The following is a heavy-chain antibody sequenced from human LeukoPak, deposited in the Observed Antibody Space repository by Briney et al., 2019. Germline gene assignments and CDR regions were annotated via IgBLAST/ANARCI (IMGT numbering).Heavy chain of an antibody. CDR2: IYHSGST. CDR3: ARGGYYGSGNDFRFDP. CDR1: GYSISSGNY. D-gene: IGHD3-10*01. Sequence: SETLSLTCTVSGYSISSGNYWGWVRQPPGKGLEWIGTIYHSGSTYCDPSLKSRVTISVDTSKNQFSLKLSSVTAADTAVYYCARGGYYGSGNDFRFDPWGQGTLVTVSS. J-gene: IGHJ5*02. V-gene: IGHV4-38-2*02.